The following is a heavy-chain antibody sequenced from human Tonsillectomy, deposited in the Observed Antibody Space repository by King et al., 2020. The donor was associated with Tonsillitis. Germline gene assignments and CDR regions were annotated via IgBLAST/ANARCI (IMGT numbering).Heavy chain of an antibody. V-gene: IGHV3-23*04. CDR1: GFSFSYYA. D-gene: IGHD3-10*01. Sequence: VQLVESGGGLVQPGGSLRLSCAASGFSFSYYAMNWVRQAPGKGLEWVSGIGGSDGSTYYADSVKGRFPISRENSKNRLDLQMNSLRAEDTAVYFCAKDRGVYDYGSGSYPLNYYGMDVWGQGTTVTVSS. CDR3: AKDRGVYDYGSGSYPLNYYGMDV. J-gene: IGHJ6*02. CDR2: IGGSDGST.